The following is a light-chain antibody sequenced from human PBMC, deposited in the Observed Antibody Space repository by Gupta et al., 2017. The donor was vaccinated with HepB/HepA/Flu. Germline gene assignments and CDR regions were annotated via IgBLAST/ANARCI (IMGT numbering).Light chain of an antibody. J-gene: IGKJ1*01. CDR2: GAS. V-gene: IGKV3-20*01. CDR3: QQYGSSPWT. CDR1: QSVSSSY. Sequence: EIVLTQSPGTLSLSPGERATLSCRASQSVSSSYLAWYQQRPGQAPRLLIYGASSRATGISDRFSGSGSGADFTLTISRLEPEDLAVYCCQQYGSSPWTFGQGTKVESK.